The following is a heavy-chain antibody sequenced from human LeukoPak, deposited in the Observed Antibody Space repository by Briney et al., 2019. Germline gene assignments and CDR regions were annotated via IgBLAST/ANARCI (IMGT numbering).Heavy chain of an antibody. CDR1: GASANNGSHY. Sequence: SETLSLTCTVSGASANNGSHYWSWIRQPPGKGLEWIGYFCCRGSTKYNPSLKSRVTISVDTSKNQFSLKVNSVTAADTAVYYCAKAVAAVSLDCWGPGILVTVSS. V-gene: IGHV4-61*01. CDR2: FCCRGST. D-gene: IGHD4-23*01. CDR3: AKAVAAVSLDC. J-gene: IGHJ4*02.